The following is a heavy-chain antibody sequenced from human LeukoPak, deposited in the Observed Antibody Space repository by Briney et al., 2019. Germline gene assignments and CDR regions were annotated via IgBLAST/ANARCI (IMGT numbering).Heavy chain of an antibody. Sequence: SETLSLTCAVSGGSFSGYFWSWIRQPPGKGLEWIGEINHSGSTNYNPSLKSRVTISVDTSKNQFSLKLSSVTAADTAVYYCARGRLDYYGSGSTYYFDYWGQGTLVTVSS. J-gene: IGHJ4*02. D-gene: IGHD3-10*01. V-gene: IGHV4-34*01. CDR2: INHSGST. CDR3: ARGRLDYYGSGSTYYFDY. CDR1: GGSFSGYF.